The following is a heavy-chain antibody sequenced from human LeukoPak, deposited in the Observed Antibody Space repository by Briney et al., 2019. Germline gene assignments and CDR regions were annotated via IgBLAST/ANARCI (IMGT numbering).Heavy chain of an antibody. Sequence: SVKVSCKASGGTFSSYAISWVRQAPGQGLEWMGRIIPILGIANYAQKFQGSVTITADKSTSTAYMELSSLRSEDTAVYYCARDSHCGGDCYSDYWGQGTLVTVSS. J-gene: IGHJ4*02. V-gene: IGHV1-69*04. CDR2: IIPILGIA. D-gene: IGHD2-21*02. CDR1: GGTFSSYA. CDR3: ARDSHCGGDCYSDY.